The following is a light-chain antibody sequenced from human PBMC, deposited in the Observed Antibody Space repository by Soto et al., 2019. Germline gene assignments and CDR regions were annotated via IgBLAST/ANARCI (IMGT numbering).Light chain of an antibody. CDR2: RNT. J-gene: IGLJ2*01. Sequence: QPVLTQPPSASGTPGQRVTISCSGGSSNIGSKTINWYHQIPGTAPKLLVYRNTNRPSGVPDRFSGSKSGTAASLAITGLQAEDEAHYYCQSYDSSLSRLVFGGGTKLTVL. CDR3: QSYDSSLSRLV. V-gene: IGLV1-40*01. CDR1: SSNIGSKT.